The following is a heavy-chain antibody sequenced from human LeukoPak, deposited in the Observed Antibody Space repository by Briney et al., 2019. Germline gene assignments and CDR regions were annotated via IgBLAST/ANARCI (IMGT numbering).Heavy chain of an antibody. V-gene: IGHV3-49*05. Sequence: KPGGSLRLSCTASGFTFGDYTMSWFRQAPGKGLEWVGFIRSKAYRGTTEYAASVKGRFTISRDDSKSIAYLQMNSLKTEDTAVYYCTRSICEARSTSCYADYWGQGTLVTVSS. CDR1: GFTFGDYT. CDR2: IRSKAYRGTT. J-gene: IGHJ4*02. CDR3: TRSICEARSTSCYADY. D-gene: IGHD2-2*01.